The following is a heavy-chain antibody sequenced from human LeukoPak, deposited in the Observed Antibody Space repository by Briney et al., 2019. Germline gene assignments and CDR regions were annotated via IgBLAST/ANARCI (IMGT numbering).Heavy chain of an antibody. V-gene: IGHV1-69*05. J-gene: IGHJ4*02. CDR1: GGTFSSYA. CDR2: IIPIFGTA. CDR3: ARDQPHDYGGYFPLDY. D-gene: IGHD4-17*01. Sequence: ASVKVSCKASGGTFSSYAISWVRQAPGQGLEWMGGIIPIFGTANYAQKFQSRVTITTDESTSTAYMELSSLRSEDTAVYYCARDQPHDYGGYFPLDYWGQGTLVTVSS.